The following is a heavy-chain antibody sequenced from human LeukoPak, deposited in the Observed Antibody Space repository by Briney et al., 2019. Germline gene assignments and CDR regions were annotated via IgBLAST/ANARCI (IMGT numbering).Heavy chain of an antibody. CDR1: GYTFTSYD. J-gene: IGHJ4*02. V-gene: IGHV1-8*01. D-gene: IGHD2/OR15-2a*01. CDR2: MNPNSGNT. Sequence: ASVKVSCKASGYTFTSYDINWVRQATGQGREWMGWMNPNSGNTGYAQKFQGRVTMTRNTSISTAYMGLSSLRSEDTAVYYCARAYFDAVIGYWGQGTLVTVSS. CDR3: ARAYFDAVIGY.